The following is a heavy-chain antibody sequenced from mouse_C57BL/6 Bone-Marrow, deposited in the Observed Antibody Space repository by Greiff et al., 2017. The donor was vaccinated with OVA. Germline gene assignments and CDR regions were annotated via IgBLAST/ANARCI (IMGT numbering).Heavy chain of an antibody. J-gene: IGHJ4*01. D-gene: IGHD1-1*01. V-gene: IGHV1-63*01. Sequence: QVQLQQSGAELVRPGTSVKMSCKASGYTFTNYWIGWAKQRPGHGLEWIGDIYPGGGYTNYNEKFKCKATLTADKSSSTAYMQFSSLTSEDSAIYYCARFITGYAMDYWGQGTSVTVSS. CDR1: GYTFTNYW. CDR2: IYPGGGYT. CDR3: ARFITGYAMDY.